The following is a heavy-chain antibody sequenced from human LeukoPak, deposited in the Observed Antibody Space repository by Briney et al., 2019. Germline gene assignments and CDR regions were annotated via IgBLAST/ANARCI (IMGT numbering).Heavy chain of an antibody. J-gene: IGHJ4*02. CDR1: GFTFSDYA. D-gene: IGHD6-19*01. Sequence: PGGSLRLSCSVGGFTFSDYAVTWVRQAPGKGLEWVGFIRNKANGGTADYAASVKGRFTISRDDSKTIAYLQMNSLKIEDTAVYYCSRAYSTGWLGINDYWGQGAQVTVSS. CDR3: SRAYSTGWLGINDY. CDR2: IRNKANGGTA. V-gene: IGHV3-49*04.